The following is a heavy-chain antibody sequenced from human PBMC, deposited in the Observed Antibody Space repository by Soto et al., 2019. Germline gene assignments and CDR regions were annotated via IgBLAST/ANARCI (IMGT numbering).Heavy chain of an antibody. CDR1: GYTFTDYH. D-gene: IGHD6-25*01. CDR2: INANNGGA. CDR3: AREGGSETLQPSYNWFDT. J-gene: IGHJ5*02. Sequence: ASVRVSCKASGYTFTDYHIHWVRQAPGQGLEFMGWINANNGGAGSAQQFQGRVTVTRDTSITTVYMELSNLRSDDTAVYYCAREGGSETLQPSYNWFDTWGQGTLVTVSS. V-gene: IGHV1-2*02.